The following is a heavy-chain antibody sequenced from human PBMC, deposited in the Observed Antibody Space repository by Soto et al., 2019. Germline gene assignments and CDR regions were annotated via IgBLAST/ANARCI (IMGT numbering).Heavy chain of an antibody. CDR1: WFTFSGSA. Sequence: SGGSLRLSCASSWFTFSGSAIHWVRQASGKGLEWVARIRTKSNGYATTYAASVKGRFTISRDDSKNMAYLQVNGLKTEDTAMYYCSRVEYVTSSPIGWGQGTLVTVSS. V-gene: IGHV3-73*01. J-gene: IGHJ4*02. D-gene: IGHD6-6*01. CDR3: SRVEYVTSSPIG. CDR2: IRTKSNGYAT.